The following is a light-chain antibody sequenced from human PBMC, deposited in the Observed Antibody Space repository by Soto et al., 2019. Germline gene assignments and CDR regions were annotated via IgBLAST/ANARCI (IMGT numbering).Light chain of an antibody. J-gene: IGKJ2*01. CDR2: GAS. CDR1: QSVSSSY. V-gene: IGKV3-20*01. CDR3: QQYGSSPPYT. Sequence: EIVLTQSPGTLSLSPGERSTLSCRASQSVSSSYLAWYQQKPGQAPRLLIYGASSRATGIPDRFSGSGSGTVFTLTISRLEPEDFAVDSCQQYGSSPPYTFGQGTKLEIK.